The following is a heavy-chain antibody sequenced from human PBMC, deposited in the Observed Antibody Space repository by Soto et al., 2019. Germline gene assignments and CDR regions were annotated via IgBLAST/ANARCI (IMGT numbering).Heavy chain of an antibody. CDR1: GFTFSDYY. Sequence: GGSLRLSCAASGFTFSDYYMSWIRQAPGKGLEWVSYISSSSSYTNYADSVKGRFTISRDNAKNSLYLQMNSLRAEDTAVYYCARALVAATSYYFDYWAQGTLVTVSS. CDR3: ARALVAATSYYFDY. J-gene: IGHJ4*02. V-gene: IGHV3-11*06. CDR2: ISSSSSYT. D-gene: IGHD2-15*01.